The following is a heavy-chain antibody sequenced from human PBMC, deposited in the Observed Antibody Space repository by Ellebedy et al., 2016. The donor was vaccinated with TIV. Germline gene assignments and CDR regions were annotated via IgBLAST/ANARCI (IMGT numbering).Heavy chain of an antibody. CDR1: GYTFTGYY. V-gene: IGHV1-18*04. CDR2: ISAYNGNT. Sequence: AASVKVSCKASGYTFTGYYMHWVRQAPGQGLEWMGWISAYNGNTNYAQKLQGRVTMTTDTSTSTAYMELRSLRSDDTAVYYCARDDILTGYFYLYYYYGMDVWGQGTTVAVSS. J-gene: IGHJ6*02. CDR3: ARDDILTGYFYLYYYYGMDV. D-gene: IGHD3-9*01.